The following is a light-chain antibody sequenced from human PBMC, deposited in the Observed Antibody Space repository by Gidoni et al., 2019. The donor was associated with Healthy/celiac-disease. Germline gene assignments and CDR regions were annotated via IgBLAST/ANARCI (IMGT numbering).Light chain of an antibody. V-gene: IGLV2-14*01. J-gene: IGLJ2*01. Sequence: QSALTQPASVSGAPGQSITISCTGTSSDVGDYNYVSWYQQHPGKAPNLMIYEVSNRPSGVSNRFSGSKSGNTASLTISRLQAEDASDYYCSSYTTSTTHVVFGGGPKLTVL. CDR1: SSDVGDYNY. CDR2: EVS. CDR3: SSYTTSTTHVV.